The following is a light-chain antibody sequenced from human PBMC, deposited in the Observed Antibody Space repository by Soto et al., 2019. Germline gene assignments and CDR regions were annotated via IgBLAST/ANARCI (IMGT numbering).Light chain of an antibody. CDR2: DAS. J-gene: IGKJ4*01. CDR3: QQRGVWPLT. Sequence: EIVLTQSPATLSLSPGERAALSCRASQGVGRFLAWYQQKPGQAPRLLIYDASNRATGIPARFSGSGSETDFTLAIDILEPEDFAVYYCQQRGVWPLTFGDGTKVEIQ. CDR1: QGVGRF. V-gene: IGKV3-11*01.